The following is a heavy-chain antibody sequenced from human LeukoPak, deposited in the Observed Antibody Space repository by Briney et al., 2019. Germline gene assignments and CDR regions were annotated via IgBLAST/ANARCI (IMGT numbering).Heavy chain of an antibody. CDR1: GFTFSNYG. J-gene: IGHJ4*02. CDR3: AKDIDFDY. V-gene: IGHV3-30*02. D-gene: IGHD1-26*01. CDR2: IRYAGSNK. Sequence: PGGSLRLSCAASGFTFSNYGMHWVRQAPGKGLEWVAFIRYAGSNKYYADSVKGRFTISRDNSKNTLCLQMNSLRAEDTAVYYCAKDIDFDYWGQGTLVTVSS.